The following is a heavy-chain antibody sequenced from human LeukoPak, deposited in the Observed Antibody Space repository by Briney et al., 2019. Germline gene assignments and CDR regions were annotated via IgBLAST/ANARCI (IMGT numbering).Heavy chain of an antibody. J-gene: IGHJ6*02. CDR3: ALSVAFGELLQGPYYYGIDV. V-gene: IGHV1-69*04. CDR2: IIPILGIA. Sequence: SVKVSCMASGGTFSSYAISWVRQAPGQGLEWMGRIIPILGIANYAQKCQGRVTITADKSTSTAYMELSSLRSEDTAVYYCALSVAFGELLQGPYYYGIDVWGQGTTVTVSS. D-gene: IGHD3-10*01. CDR1: GGTFSSYA.